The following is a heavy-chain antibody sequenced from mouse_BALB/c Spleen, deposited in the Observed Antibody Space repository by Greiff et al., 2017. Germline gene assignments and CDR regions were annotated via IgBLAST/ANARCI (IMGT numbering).Heavy chain of an antibody. Sequence: EVMLVESGGGLVQPGGSRKLSCAASGFTFSDYGMAWVRQAPGKGPEWVAFISNLAYSIYYADTVTGRFTISRENAKNTLYLEMSSLRSEDTAMYYCARDDWNGFAYWGQGTLVTVSA. CDR1: GFTFSDYG. J-gene: IGHJ3*01. CDR2: ISNLAYSI. D-gene: IGHD2-13*01. CDR3: ARDDWNGFAY. V-gene: IGHV5-15*02.